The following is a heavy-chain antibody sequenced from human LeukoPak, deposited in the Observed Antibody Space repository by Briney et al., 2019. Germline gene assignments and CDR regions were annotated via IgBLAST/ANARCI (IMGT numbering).Heavy chain of an antibody. D-gene: IGHD3-22*01. V-gene: IGHV3-30*03. Sequence: GGSLRLSCAASGFTFSSYGMHWVRQAPGKGLEWVAVISYDGSNKYYADSVKGRFTISRDNSKNTLYLQMNSLRAEDTAVYYCARDLWANYYDDGDDAFDIWGQGTMVTVSS. J-gene: IGHJ3*02. CDR2: ISYDGSNK. CDR3: ARDLWANYYDDGDDAFDI. CDR1: GFTFSSYG.